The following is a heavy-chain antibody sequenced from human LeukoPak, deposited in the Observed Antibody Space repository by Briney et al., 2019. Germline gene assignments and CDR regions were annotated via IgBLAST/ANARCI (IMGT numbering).Heavy chain of an antibody. CDR2: ISGSAHKI. V-gene: IGHV3-23*01. D-gene: IGHD3-22*01. CDR3: ARGSTYYDSSGQVPFDY. CDR1: GITFSNYA. J-gene: IGHJ4*02. Sequence: PGGSLRLSCVASGITFSNYAVSWVRQAPEKGLDWVSVISGSAHKIRYADSVKGRFTISRDNSENIVYLQMNSLRAEDTAVYYCARGSTYYDSSGQVPFDYWGQGTLVTVSS.